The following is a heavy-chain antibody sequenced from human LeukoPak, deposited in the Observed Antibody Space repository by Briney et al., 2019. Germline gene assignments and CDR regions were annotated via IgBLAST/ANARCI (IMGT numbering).Heavy chain of an antibody. Sequence: GGSLRLSCAASGFTFSSYWMTWVRQAPGKGLEWVANIKKDGSIKAYVDSMKGRFTISRDNAKNSLYLQMNSLRDEDTALYYCARSEGAMVTSGFDIWGQGTMVTVSS. CDR1: GFTFSSYW. CDR3: ARSEGAMVTSGFDI. D-gene: IGHD5-18*01. CDR2: IKKDGSIK. V-gene: IGHV3-7*01. J-gene: IGHJ3*02.